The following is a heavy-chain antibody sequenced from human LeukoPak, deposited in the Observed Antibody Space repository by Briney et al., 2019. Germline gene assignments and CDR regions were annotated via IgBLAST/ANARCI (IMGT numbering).Heavy chain of an antibody. D-gene: IGHD5-12*01. CDR2: ISSNGGST. Sequence: GGSLRLSCSASGFTFSSYAMHWVRQAPGKGLEYVSAISSNGGSTYYADSVKGRFAISRDNSKNTLYLQMSSLRAEDTAVYYCVKGIVATISYFDYWGQGTLVTVSS. J-gene: IGHJ4*02. CDR3: VKGIVATISYFDY. V-gene: IGHV3-64D*06. CDR1: GFTFSSYA.